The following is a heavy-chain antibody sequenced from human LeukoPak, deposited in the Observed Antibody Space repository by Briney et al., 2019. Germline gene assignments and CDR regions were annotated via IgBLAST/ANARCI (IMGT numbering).Heavy chain of an antibody. CDR3: ARDFSHAGLDY. J-gene: IGHJ4*02. CDR1: GGIISTYG. Sequence: SVKVSCKASGGIISTYGIAWVRQAPGQGLEWMGGIVPPFGRVNYAQKFRGRVTMTTDESSSTVYMELTSLISGDTAVYYCARDFSHAGLDYWGQGTLVSVSS. V-gene: IGHV1-69*05. CDR2: IVPPFGRV. D-gene: IGHD1-1*01.